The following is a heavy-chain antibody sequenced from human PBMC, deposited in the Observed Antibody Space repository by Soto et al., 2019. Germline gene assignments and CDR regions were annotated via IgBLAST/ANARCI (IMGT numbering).Heavy chain of an antibody. D-gene: IGHD6-13*01. CDR1: GYTFTSYV. J-gene: IGHJ6*02. V-gene: IGHV1-18*01. CDR2: ISAYNGNT. CDR3: ARPNPGIAAAGILHYYYYGMDV. Sequence: GASVKVSCKASGYTFTSYVISWVRQAPGQGLEWMGWISAYNGNTNYAQKLQGRVTMTTDTSTSTAYMELRSLRSDDTAVYYCARPNPGIAAAGILHYYYYGMDVWGQGTTVTVSS.